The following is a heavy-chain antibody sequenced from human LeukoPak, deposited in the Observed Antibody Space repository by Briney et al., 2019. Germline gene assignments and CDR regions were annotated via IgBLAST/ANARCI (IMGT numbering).Heavy chain of an antibody. Sequence: PGGSLRLSCAASGFTFSSYTMTWVRQAPGKGLQWVSPISSSSTYIYYADSVKGRFTISRDNAKNSLYLQMSSLRAEDTAVYYCARTYYYDSSAFDYWGQGTLVTVSS. CDR1: GFTFSSYT. J-gene: IGHJ4*02. CDR3: ARTYYYDSSAFDY. CDR2: ISSSSTYI. D-gene: IGHD3-22*01. V-gene: IGHV3-21*01.